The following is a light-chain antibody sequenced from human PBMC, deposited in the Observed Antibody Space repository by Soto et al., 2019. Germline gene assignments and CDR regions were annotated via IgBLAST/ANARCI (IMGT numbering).Light chain of an antibody. V-gene: IGKV3-20*01. CDR2: GTS. CDR1: QSVSSSY. J-gene: IGKJ1*01. CDR3: QQYGSLVT. Sequence: VLTQSPLTLSFSPGERATLSCRASQSVSSSYLAWYQHKPGRAPRLLIDGTSSRATGIPDRFSGSGSGTDFTLTISRLEPEDLAVYYCQQYGSLVTFGQGTKV.